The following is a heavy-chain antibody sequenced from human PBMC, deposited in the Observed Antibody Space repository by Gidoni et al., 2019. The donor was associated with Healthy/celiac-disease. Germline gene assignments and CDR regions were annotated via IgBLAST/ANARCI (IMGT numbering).Heavy chain of an antibody. CDR2: ISGSGGST. D-gene: IGHD4-17*01. V-gene: IGHV3-23*01. J-gene: IGHJ4*02. Sequence: EVQLLESGGGLVQPGGSLRLPCAASGFTFRSYAMSWVRQAPGKGLEGVSAISGSGGSTYYADSVKGRFTISRDNSKNTLYLQMNSLRAEDTAVYYCAKDGTTVTTFHYFDYWGQGTLVTVSS. CDR1: GFTFRSYA. CDR3: AKDGTTVTTFHYFDY.